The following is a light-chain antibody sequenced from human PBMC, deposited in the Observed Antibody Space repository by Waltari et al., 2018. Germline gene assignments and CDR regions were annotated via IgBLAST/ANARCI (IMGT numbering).Light chain of an antibody. CDR3: QQHNSFPLT. CDR2: GAS. V-gene: IGKV1-16*02. J-gene: IGKJ1*01. Sequence: DIQMTQSPSSLSASLGDTVTITCRASQGINKYLVWFQQKPGKAPKSLIYGASSLRSGVPSKFSGSGSGTYFTLTISSLQPEDFGTYYCQQHNSFPLTFGQGTKVEIK. CDR1: QGINKY.